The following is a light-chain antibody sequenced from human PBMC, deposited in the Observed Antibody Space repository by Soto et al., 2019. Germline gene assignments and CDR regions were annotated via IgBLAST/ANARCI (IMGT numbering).Light chain of an antibody. Sequence: SSELTQPHSVSVALGQTARITCGGNNIGSKNVHWYQQKPGQAPVLVIYRYSNRPSGIPERFSGSNSGNTATLTISRAQAGDEADYYCQVWDSSRVFGGGTKLTVL. CDR2: RYS. V-gene: IGLV3-9*01. CDR1: NIGSKN. J-gene: IGLJ2*01. CDR3: QVWDSSRV.